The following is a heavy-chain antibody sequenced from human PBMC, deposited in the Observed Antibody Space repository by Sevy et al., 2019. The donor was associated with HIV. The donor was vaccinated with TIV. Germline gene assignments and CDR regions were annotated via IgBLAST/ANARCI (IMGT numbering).Heavy chain of an antibody. J-gene: IGHJ4*02. Sequence: GGSLRLSCAASVFIFGSYAMNWVRQAPGKGLEWVAVISYDGSHKYYAESVKGRFTISRDSSKNTLYLQMHSLRTDDKAVYYCARDPGSSWSSFDYWGQGTLVTVSS. CDR3: ARDPGSSWSSFDY. CDR2: ISYDGSHK. V-gene: IGHV3-30-3*01. CDR1: VFIFGSYA. D-gene: IGHD6-13*01.